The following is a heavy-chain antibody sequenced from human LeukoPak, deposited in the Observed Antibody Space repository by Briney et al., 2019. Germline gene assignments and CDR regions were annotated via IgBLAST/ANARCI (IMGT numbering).Heavy chain of an antibody. CDR2: INPSGGST. V-gene: IGHV1-46*01. J-gene: IGHJ6*04. CDR1: GYTFTSYY. D-gene: IGHD6-19*01. Sequence: ASVKVSCKASGYTFTSYYMHWVRQAPGQGLEWMGIINPSGGSTGYAQKFQGRVTMTRDTSTSTVYMELSSLRSEDTAVYYCARGNSFSSGWSPSYYYYGMDVWGKGTTVTVSS. CDR3: ARGNSFSSGWSPSYYYYGMDV.